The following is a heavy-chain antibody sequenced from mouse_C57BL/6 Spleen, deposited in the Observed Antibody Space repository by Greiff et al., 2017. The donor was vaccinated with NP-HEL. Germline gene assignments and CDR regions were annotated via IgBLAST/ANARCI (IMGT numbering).Heavy chain of an antibody. CDR3: AREDTTGYFDY. V-gene: IGHV3-6*01. Sequence: VQLQQSGPGLVKPSQSLSLTCSVTGYSITSGYYWNWIRQFPGNKLEWMGYISYDGSNNYNPSLKNRISITRDTSKNQFFLKLNSVTTEDTATYYCAREDTTGYFDYWGQGTTLTVSS. D-gene: IGHD1-1*01. CDR1: GYSITSGYY. CDR2: ISYDGSN. J-gene: IGHJ2*01.